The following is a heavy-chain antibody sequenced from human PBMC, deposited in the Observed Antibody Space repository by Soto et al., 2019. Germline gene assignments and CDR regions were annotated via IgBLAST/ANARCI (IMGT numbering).Heavy chain of an antibody. CDR3: ARERGYCTLPRCSSNWLDP. D-gene: IGHD2-8*01. J-gene: IGHJ5*02. Sequence: PGGSLRLSCAASGFTFSDYYMSWIRQAPGKGLEWISYISSTSSYTNYADSVKGRFTISRDNAKNSLYLQMNSLRDEDAAVYYCARERGYCTLPRCSSNWLDPCGQGTLVPVYS. CDR1: GFTFSDYY. V-gene: IGHV3-11*06. CDR2: ISSTSSYT.